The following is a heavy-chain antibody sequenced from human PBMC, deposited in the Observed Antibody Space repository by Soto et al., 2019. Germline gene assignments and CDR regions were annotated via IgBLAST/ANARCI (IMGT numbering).Heavy chain of an antibody. D-gene: IGHD2-15*01. V-gene: IGHV3-64*01. J-gene: IGHJ1*01. CDR2: ISSNGGST. Sequence: SGGSLRLSCAASGFTFSSYAMHWVRQAPGKGLEYVSAISSNGGSTYYANSVKGRFTISRDNSKNTLYIQMGSLRAEDMDVYYYARGAEYCSGGSCYTEYFQHWGQGTLVTVSS. CDR1: GFTFSSYA. CDR3: ARGAEYCSGGSCYTEYFQH.